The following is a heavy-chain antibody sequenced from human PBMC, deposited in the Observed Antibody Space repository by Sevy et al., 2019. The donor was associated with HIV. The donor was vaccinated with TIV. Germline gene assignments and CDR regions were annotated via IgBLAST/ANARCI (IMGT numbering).Heavy chain of an antibody. D-gene: IGHD2-21*01. CDR2: ISSSGSTI. CDR1: GFTFSDYY. CDR3: ARGFQSRSLFIPPNN. V-gene: IGHV3-11*01. Sequence: GGSLRLSCAASGFTFSDYYMSWIRQAPGKGLEWVSYISSSGSTIYYADSWKGRFTISRDNAKNSLYLQMNSLRAEDTAVYYCARGFQSRSLFIPPNNWGQGTLVTVSS. J-gene: IGHJ4*02.